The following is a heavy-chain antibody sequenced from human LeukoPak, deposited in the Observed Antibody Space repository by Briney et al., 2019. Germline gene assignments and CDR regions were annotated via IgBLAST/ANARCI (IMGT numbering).Heavy chain of an antibody. D-gene: IGHD2-15*01. CDR1: GVSVSTYY. CDR2: ISYSGST. Sequence: SETLSLTCTVPGVSVSTYYCTWIRQSPGKGLEWIGDISYSGSTNYNPSLRSRVSISVDKSNNHVSLRLTSVSATDSGMFYCAMSLSGGRSVGYWGQGTVVTVSS. J-gene: IGHJ4*02. V-gene: IGHV4-59*02. CDR3: AMSLSGGRSVGY.